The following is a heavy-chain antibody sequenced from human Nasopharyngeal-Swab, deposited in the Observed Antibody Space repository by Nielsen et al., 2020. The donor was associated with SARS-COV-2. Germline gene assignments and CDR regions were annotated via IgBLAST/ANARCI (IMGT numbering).Heavy chain of an antibody. J-gene: IGHJ4*02. CDR3: AKSRIDMIVVALFDY. CDR2: IYYRGST. D-gene: IGHD3-22*01. CDR1: GGSISSTSYY. Sequence: SETLSLTCTVSGGSISSTSYYWGWIRQPPGKGLQWLGIIYYRGSTYYNPALKSRVTISVDTSTPPFFLKLNSVTAADTAVYYCAKSRIDMIVVALFDYWGQGTLVTVSS. V-gene: IGHV4-39*01.